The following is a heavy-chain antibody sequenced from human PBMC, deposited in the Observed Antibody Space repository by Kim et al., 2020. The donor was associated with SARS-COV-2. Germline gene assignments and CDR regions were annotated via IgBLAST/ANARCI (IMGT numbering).Heavy chain of an antibody. D-gene: IGHD2-21*02. CDR3: ASGAAVAYCGGDCPDAFDI. CDR1: GFTFSSYA. Sequence: GGSLRLSCAASGFTFSSYAMHWVRQAPGKGLEWVAVISYDGSNKYYADSVKGRFTISRDNSKNTLYLQMNSLRAEDTAVYYCASGAAVAYCGGDCPDAFDIWGQGTMVTVSS. J-gene: IGHJ3*02. V-gene: IGHV3-30-3*01. CDR2: ISYDGSNK.